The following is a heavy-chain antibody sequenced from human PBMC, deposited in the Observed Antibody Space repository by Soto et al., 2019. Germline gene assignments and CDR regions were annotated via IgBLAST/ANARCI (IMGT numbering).Heavy chain of an antibody. Sequence: EVQLLESGGGLVQPGGSLRLSCAASGFTFSSYAMSWVRQAPGKGLEWVSAISGSGGSTYYADSVKGRFTISRDNSKNTLHLQMNSLRAEDTAVYYCANHDYGDLNWFDPWGQGTLVTVSS. D-gene: IGHD4-17*01. V-gene: IGHV3-23*01. CDR3: ANHDYGDLNWFDP. J-gene: IGHJ5*02. CDR2: ISGSGGST. CDR1: GFTFSSYA.